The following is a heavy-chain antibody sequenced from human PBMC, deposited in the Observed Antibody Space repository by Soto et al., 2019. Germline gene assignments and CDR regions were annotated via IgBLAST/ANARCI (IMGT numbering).Heavy chain of an antibody. CDR1: GGSISSYY. J-gene: IGHJ3*02. CDR3: AREPGYCSSTSCYRGAFDI. Sequence: SETLSLTCTVSGGSISSYYWSWIRQPPGKGLEWIGYIYYSGSTNYNPSLKSRVTISVDTSKNQFSLKLSSVTAADTAVYYCAREPGYCSSTSCYRGAFDIWGQGTMVTVSS. V-gene: IGHV4-59*01. D-gene: IGHD2-2*02. CDR2: IYYSGST.